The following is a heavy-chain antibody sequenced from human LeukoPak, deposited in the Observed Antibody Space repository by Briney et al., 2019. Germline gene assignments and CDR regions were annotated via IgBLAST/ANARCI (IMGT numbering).Heavy chain of an antibody. CDR1: GGSFSGYY. CDR2: INHSGST. J-gene: IGHJ5*02. V-gene: IGHV4-34*01. Sequence: PSKTLSLTCAVYGGSFSGYYWSWIRQPPGKGLEWIGEINHSGSTNYNPSLKSRVTISVDTSKNQFSLKLSSVTAADTAVYYCARGVAVRRFDPWGQGTLVTVSS. CDR3: ARGVAVRRFDP. D-gene: IGHD3-22*01.